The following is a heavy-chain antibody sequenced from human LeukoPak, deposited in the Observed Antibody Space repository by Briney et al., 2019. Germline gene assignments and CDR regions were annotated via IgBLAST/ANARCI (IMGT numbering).Heavy chain of an antibody. Sequence: ASVKVSCKASGYTFTSYYLYWVRQAPGQGLEWMGIINPSGGSTNYAQKFQGRVTITADKSTSTAYMELSSLRSEDTAVYYCARSSIIAAAGPYYFDYWGQGTLVTVSS. V-gene: IGHV1-46*01. D-gene: IGHD6-13*01. J-gene: IGHJ4*02. CDR3: ARSSIIAAAGPYYFDY. CDR2: INPSGGST. CDR1: GYTFTSYY.